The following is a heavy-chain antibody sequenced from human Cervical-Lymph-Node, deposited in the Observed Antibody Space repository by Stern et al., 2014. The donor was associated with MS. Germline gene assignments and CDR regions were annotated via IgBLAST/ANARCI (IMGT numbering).Heavy chain of an antibody. CDR1: GGTFSSYA. CDR3: ARDEGSGSPSAFDI. V-gene: IGHV1-69*01. Sequence: DQLVESGAEVKKPGSSVKVSCKASGGTFSSYAISWVRQAPGQGLEWMGGIIPIFGTANYAQKFQGRVTITADESTSPAYMELSSLRSEDTAVYYCARDEGSGSPSAFDIWGQGTMVTVSS. CDR2: IIPIFGTA. J-gene: IGHJ3*02. D-gene: IGHD6-19*01.